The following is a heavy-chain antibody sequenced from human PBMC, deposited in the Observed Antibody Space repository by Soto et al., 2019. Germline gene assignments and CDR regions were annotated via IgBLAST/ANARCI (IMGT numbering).Heavy chain of an antibody. CDR1: GGSISSDH. V-gene: IGHV4-59*08. Sequence: QLQLQESGPGLVKPSETLSLTCTVSGGSISSDHWSWIRQPPGKGLEWIGYIYYSGSTNYNPSLKCRVTISVDTSKNQFSLKLRSVTAADTAMYYCARPTSPRQLHPFDYWGQGTLVTVSS. J-gene: IGHJ4*02. CDR3: ARPTSPRQLHPFDY. D-gene: IGHD6-6*01. CDR2: IYYSGST.